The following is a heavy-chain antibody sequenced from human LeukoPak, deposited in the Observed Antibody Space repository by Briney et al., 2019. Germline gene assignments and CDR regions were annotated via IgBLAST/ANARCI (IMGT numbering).Heavy chain of an antibody. D-gene: IGHD5-18*01. J-gene: IGHJ4*02. CDR2: IYHSGST. Sequence: SETLSLTCAVYGGSFSGYSWSWIRQPPGKGLEWIGYIYHSGSTYYNPSLKSRVTISVDRSKNQFSLKLSSVTAADTAVYYCVTLDSYGYWFDYWGQGTLVTVSS. CDR1: GGSFSGYS. V-gene: IGHV4-30-2*01. CDR3: VTLDSYGYWFDY.